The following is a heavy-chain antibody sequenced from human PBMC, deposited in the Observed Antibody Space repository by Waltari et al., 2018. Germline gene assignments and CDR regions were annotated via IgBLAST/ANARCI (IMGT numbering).Heavy chain of an antibody. Sequence: QVQLVESGGGVVQPGRSLRLSCAASGFTFSSYAMHWVRQAPGKGLEWMGGFDPEDGETIYAQKFQGRVTMTEDTSTDTAYMELSSLRSEDTAVYYCATVGGIVGATSDYWGQGTLVTVSS. D-gene: IGHD1-26*01. V-gene: IGHV1-24*01. CDR2: FDPEDGET. J-gene: IGHJ4*02. CDR1: GFTFSSYA. CDR3: ATVGGIVGATSDY.